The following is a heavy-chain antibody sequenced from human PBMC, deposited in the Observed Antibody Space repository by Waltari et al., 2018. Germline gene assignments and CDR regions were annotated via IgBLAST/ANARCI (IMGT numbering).Heavy chain of an antibody. J-gene: IGHJ3*02. Sequence: QLQLQESGPGLVKSSATLSLTCPVPGGSLSRSAYYWVWLRQPPGKELEWIGSIYPGGDTYYHSSLESRVRLSVDRSSNHFSMRLRSVTAADTAVYYCARRGDWLPLDAFDIWGQGTVVTVSS. D-gene: IGHD2-15*01. CDR1: GGSLSRSAYY. V-gene: IGHV4-39*02. CDR3: ARRGDWLPLDAFDI. CDR2: IYPGGDT.